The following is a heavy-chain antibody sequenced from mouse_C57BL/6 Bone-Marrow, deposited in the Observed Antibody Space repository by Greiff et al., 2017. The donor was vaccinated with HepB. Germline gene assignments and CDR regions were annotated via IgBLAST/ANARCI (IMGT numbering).Heavy chain of an antibody. Sequence: VKLMESGPELVKPGASVKISCKASGYAFSSSWMNWVKQRPGKGLEWIGRIYPGDGDTTYNGKFKGKATLTADKSSSTAYMQLSSLTSEDSAVYFCARFGPFITTVATGFDHWGQGTTLTVSS. J-gene: IGHJ2*01. CDR3: ARFGPFITTVATGFDH. CDR1: GYAFSSSW. V-gene: IGHV1-82*01. D-gene: IGHD1-1*01. CDR2: IYPGDGDT.